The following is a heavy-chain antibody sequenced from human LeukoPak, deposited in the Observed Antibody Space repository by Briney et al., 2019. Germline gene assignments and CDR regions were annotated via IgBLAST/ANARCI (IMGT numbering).Heavy chain of an antibody. CDR1: GYTFTDYY. V-gene: IGHV1-2*02. J-gene: IGHJ6*02. CDR2: INPNSGAT. D-gene: IGHD2-2*01. Sequence: ASVKVSCNASGYTFTDYYMHWVRQAPAQGLGLMGWINPNSGATNYEQKFQGRVTMTRDTSISTAYMEMSRLRSDDTAVYYCAKATSLVVPAADHYYYGLDVWGQGTTVTVSS. CDR3: AKATSLVVPAADHYYYGLDV.